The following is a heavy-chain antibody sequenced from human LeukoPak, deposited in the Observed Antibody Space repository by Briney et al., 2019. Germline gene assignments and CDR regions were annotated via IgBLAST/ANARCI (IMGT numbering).Heavy chain of an antibody. J-gene: IGHJ6*02. CDR3: ARGPRVLEDYYYGMDV. CDR1: GASLSSYY. CDR2: IHPSGIT. D-gene: IGHD3-3*01. Sequence: NPSETLSLTCIVSGASLSSYYWSWIRQAAGRGLEWIGRIHPSGITNYNPPLESRLTMSVDTSRNQLSLELSSVTAADTAMYYCARGPRVLEDYYYGMDVWGQGTTVTVSS. V-gene: IGHV4-4*07.